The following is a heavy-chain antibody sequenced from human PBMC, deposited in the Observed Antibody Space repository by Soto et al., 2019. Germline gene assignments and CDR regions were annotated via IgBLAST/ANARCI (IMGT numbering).Heavy chain of an antibody. CDR3: GRDYNDFWSGPFDY. CDR1: GFRFSDYS. J-gene: IGHJ4*02. D-gene: IGHD3-3*01. V-gene: IGHV3-48*01. CDR2: ISSSSFTI. Sequence: EVHLVESGGRVVQPGGSLRLSCAASGFRFSDYSMNWVRQAPGRGLEWVSYISSSSFTIHYADSVEGRFAISRDNAKNSLFLEMNRLRGEDTGVYYCGRDYNDFWSGPFDYWGQGALVTVSS.